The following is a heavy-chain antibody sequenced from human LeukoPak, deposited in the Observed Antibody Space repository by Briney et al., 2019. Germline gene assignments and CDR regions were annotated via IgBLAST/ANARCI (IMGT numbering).Heavy chain of an antibody. V-gene: IGHV2-5*02. CDR1: GFSLSTGGVG. CDR2: IYWDDDK. CDR3: ARRLGYTYGRGYWYFDL. D-gene: IGHD5-18*01. J-gene: IGHJ2*01. Sequence: SGPTLLKPTQTLTLTCTFSGFSLSTGGVGVGWIRQPPGKALEWLALIYWDDDKRYSPSLRSRLTNTKDTSKNQVVLTMTNMDPVDTATYYCARRLGYTYGRGYWYFDLWGRGTLVTVSS.